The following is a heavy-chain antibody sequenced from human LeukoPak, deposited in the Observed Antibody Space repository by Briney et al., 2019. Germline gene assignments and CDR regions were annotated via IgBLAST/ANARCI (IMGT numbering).Heavy chain of an antibody. CDR2: ISGSGGST. J-gene: IGHJ5*02. CDR1: GFTFSSYA. Sequence: GGSLRLSCAASGFTFSSYAMSWVRQAPGKGLEWVSVISGSGGSTYYADSVKGRFTISRDNSKNTLYLQMNSLRAEDTAAYYCAKDLCGGDCYVGWFDPWGQGTLVTVSS. V-gene: IGHV3-23*01. D-gene: IGHD2-21*02. CDR3: AKDLCGGDCYVGWFDP.